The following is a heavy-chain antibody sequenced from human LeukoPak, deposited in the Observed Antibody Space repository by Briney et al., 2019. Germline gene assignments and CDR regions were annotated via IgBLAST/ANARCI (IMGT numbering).Heavy chain of an antibody. D-gene: IGHD3-22*01. CDR2: VGPSGART. Sequence: GGSLRLSCAASGFTFSHHGMNWVRQAPGKGLEWVSGVGPSGARTYYADSVKGRFTVSRDNSKNMVFLQMNSLRAEDTAVYYCAGDSSGYYYVPYSWFDPWGQGTLVTVSS. J-gene: IGHJ5*02. CDR3: AGDSSGYYYVPYSWFDP. CDR1: GFTFSHHG. V-gene: IGHV3-23*01.